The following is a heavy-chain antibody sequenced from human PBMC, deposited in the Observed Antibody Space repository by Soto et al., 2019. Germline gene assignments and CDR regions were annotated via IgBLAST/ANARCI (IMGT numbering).Heavy chain of an antibody. J-gene: IGHJ5*02. D-gene: IGHD4-17*01. CDR3: ATGSATVTTIGWFDP. V-gene: IGHV1-24*01. CDR2: FDPEDGET. Sequence: QVQLVQSGAEVKKPGASVKVSCKVSGYTLTELSMHWVRQAPGKGLEWMGGFDPEDGETIYAQKFQGRVTMTEATSTDTGYMEMGSLRSEGRAVYYGATGSATVTTIGWFDPWGQGTLVTVSS. CDR1: GYTLTELS.